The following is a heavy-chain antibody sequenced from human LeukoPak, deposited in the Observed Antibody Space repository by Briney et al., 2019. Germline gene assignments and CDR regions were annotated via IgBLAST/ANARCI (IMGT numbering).Heavy chain of an antibody. CDR2: IIPIFGTA. CDR3: ASSSYYDFWSASYFDY. J-gene: IGHJ4*02. Sequence: SVKVSCKASGGTFGSYAISWVRQAPGQGLEWMGRIIPIFGTANYAQKFQGRVTITTDESTSTAYMELSSLRSEDTAVYYCASSSYYDFWSASYFDYWGQGTLVTVSS. D-gene: IGHD3-3*01. V-gene: IGHV1-69*05. CDR1: GGTFGSYA.